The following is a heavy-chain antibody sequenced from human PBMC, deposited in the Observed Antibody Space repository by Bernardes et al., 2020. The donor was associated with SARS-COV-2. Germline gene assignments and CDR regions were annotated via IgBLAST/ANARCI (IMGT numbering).Heavy chain of an antibody. D-gene: IGHD6-6*01. V-gene: IGHV6-1*01. CDR3: ARSGVIAARDRDNWFDP. CDR2: TYYRSKWYN. Sequence: SQTPSRTGAISWDSVSSNSAAWNLLRQSPSRGLEWLGRTYYRSKWYNDYAVSVKSRITINPDTSKNQFSLQLNSVTPEDTAVYYCARSGVIAARDRDNWFDPGGQGTLVTVSS. CDR1: WDSVSSNSAA. J-gene: IGHJ5*02.